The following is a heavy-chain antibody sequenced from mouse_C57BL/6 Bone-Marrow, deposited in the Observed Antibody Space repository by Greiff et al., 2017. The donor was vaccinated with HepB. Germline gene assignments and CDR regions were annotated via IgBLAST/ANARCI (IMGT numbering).Heavy chain of an antibody. CDR2: INPGSGGT. V-gene: IGHV1-54*01. CDR3: ARRGYGSSYD. CDR1: GYAFTNYL. D-gene: IGHD1-1*01. Sequence: QVQLQQSGAELVRPGTSVKVSCKASGYAFTNYLIEWVKQRPGQGLEWIGVINPGSGGTNYNEKFKGKATLTADKSSSTAYMQLSSLTSEDSAVYFCARRGYGSSYDWGQGTTLTVSS. J-gene: IGHJ2*01.